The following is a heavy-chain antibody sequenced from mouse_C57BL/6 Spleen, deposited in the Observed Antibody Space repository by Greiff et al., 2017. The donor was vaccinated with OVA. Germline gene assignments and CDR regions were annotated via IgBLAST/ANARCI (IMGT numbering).Heavy chain of an antibody. D-gene: IGHD1-1*01. CDR3: ASPSSRYYFDY. Sequence: QVQLQQPGAELVKPGASVKLSCKASGYTFTSYWMHWVKQRPGQGLEWIGMIHPNSGSTNYNEKFKSKATLTVDKSSSTAYMQLSSLTSEDSAVYYCASPSSRYYFDYWGQGTTLTVSS. CDR1: GYTFTSYW. V-gene: IGHV1-64*01. CDR2: IHPNSGST. J-gene: IGHJ2*01.